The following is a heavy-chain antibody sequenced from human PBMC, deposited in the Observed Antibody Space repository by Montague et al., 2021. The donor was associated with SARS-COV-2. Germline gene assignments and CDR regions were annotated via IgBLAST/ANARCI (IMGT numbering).Heavy chain of an antibody. D-gene: IGHD5-18*01. J-gene: IGHJ4*02. Sequence: SLRLSCPASGFTFSSYALHWVRQAPGKGPEWVAVISYNGRNKQYGDSVKGRSTISRDNSKNTLYLEVNNLRSDDTAVYYCAREPKPVGYSYGYTFFDYWGQGTLVTVSS. CDR2: ISYNGRNK. CDR1: GFTFSSYA. CDR3: AREPKPVGYSYGYTFFDY. V-gene: IGHV3-30*04.